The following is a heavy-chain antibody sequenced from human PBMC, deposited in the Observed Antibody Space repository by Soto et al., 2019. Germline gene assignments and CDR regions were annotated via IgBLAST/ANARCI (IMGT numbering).Heavy chain of an antibody. J-gene: IGHJ4*02. V-gene: IGHV3-7*03. D-gene: IGHD6-6*01. CDR3: ARKIAAHDY. CDR1: GFTVSSNY. CDR2: IKQDGSEK. Sequence: EVQLVESGGGLIQPGGSLRLSCAASGFTVSSNYMSWVRQAPGKGLEWVANIKQDGSEKYYVDSVKGRFTISRDNAKNSLYLQMNSLRAEDTAVYYCARKIAAHDYWGQGTLVTVSS.